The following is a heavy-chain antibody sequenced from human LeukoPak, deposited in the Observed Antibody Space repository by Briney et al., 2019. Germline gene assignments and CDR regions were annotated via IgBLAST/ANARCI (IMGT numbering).Heavy chain of an antibody. CDR2: ISSSSSYT. CDR1: GFTFRDYY. D-gene: IGHD3-16*02. V-gene: IGHV3-11*03. J-gene: IGHJ4*02. CDR3: ASLPYDYVWGSYRFFDY. Sequence: GGSLRLSCAASGFTFRDYYMSWVRQAPGKGLEWGSNISSSSSYTNYADSVKGRFTISRDNAKNSLYLQMNSLRAEDTAVYYCASLPYDYVWGSYRFFDYWGQGTLVTVSS.